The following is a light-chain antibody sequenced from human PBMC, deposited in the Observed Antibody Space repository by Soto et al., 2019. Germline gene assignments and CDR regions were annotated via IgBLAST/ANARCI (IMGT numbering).Light chain of an antibody. CDR3: SSYTSSSALVV. V-gene: IGLV2-14*01. J-gene: IGLJ1*01. CDR1: SSDVGGYNY. Sequence: QSALTQPASVSGSPGQSITISCTGTSSDVGGYNYVSWYQQHPGKAPKLMIYDVRNRPSGVFNRFSGSKSGNTASLNISGLQVEDEADYYCSSYTSSSALVVFVTGTKVTVL. CDR2: DVR.